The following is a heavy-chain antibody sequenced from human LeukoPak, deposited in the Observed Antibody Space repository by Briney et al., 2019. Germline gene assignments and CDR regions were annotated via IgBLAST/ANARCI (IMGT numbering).Heavy chain of an antibody. CDR2: ISGSGGST. CDR1: GFAVSSNY. J-gene: IGHJ4*02. Sequence: GGSLRLSCAASGFAVSSNYMSWVRQAPGKGLEWVSAISGSGGSTYYADSVKGRFTISRDNSKNTLYLQMNSLRAEDTAVYYCAKDLKGDSNWDRFDYWGQGTLVTVSS. CDR3: AKDLKGDSNWDRFDY. D-gene: IGHD7-27*01. V-gene: IGHV3-23*01.